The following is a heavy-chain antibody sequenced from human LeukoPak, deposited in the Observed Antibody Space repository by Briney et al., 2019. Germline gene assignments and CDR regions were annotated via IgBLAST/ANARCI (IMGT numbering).Heavy chain of an antibody. V-gene: IGHV4-59*01. CDR3: ARGIHYYDSSGYYSTYYMDV. Sequence: SETLSLTCTVSGGSISSYYWSWIRQPPGKGLEWIGYIYYGGSTNYNPSLKSRVTISVDTSKNQFSLKLSSVTAADTAVYYCARGIHYYDSSGYYSTYYMDVWGKGTTVTVSS. CDR2: IYYGGST. J-gene: IGHJ6*03. D-gene: IGHD3-22*01. CDR1: GGSISSYY.